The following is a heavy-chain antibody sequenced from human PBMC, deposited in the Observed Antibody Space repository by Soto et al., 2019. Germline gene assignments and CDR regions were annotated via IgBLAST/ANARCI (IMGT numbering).Heavy chain of an antibody. D-gene: IGHD6-19*01. V-gene: IGHV1-69*01. CDR2: IIPIFGTP. CDR3: ARVSPGDSSGWYGYYFDY. Sequence: QVQLVQSGAEVKKPGSSVKVSCKASGGTFSSYAISWVRQAPGQGLEWMGGIIPIFGTPNYAQKFQGRVTITADESTSTAYMELSSLRSEDTAVYYCARVSPGDSSGWYGYYFDYWGQGTLVTVSS. J-gene: IGHJ4*02. CDR1: GGTFSSYA.